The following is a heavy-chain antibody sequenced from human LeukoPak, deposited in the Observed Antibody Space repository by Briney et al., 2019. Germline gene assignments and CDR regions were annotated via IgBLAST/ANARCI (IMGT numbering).Heavy chain of an antibody. J-gene: IGHJ5*02. V-gene: IGHV5-51*01. Sequence: GESLKISCKGSGYSFTSYWIGWVRQMPGKGLEWMGIIYPGDSDTRYSPSFQGQVTISADKSISTAYLQWSSLKASDTAMYYCARHQPIYCYGSGRENWFDPWGQGTLVTVSS. CDR2: IYPGDSDT. CDR3: ARHQPIYCYGSGRENWFDP. D-gene: IGHD3-10*01. CDR1: GYSFTSYW.